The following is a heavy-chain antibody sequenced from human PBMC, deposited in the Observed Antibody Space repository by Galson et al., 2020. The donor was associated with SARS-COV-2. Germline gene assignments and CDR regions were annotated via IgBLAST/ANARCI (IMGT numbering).Heavy chain of an antibody. CDR2: INHSGST. V-gene: IGHV4-34*01. CDR1: GGSFSGYY. D-gene: IGHD3-16*02. Sequence: SETLSLTCAVYGGSFSGYYWSWIRQPPGKGLEWIGEINHSGSTNYNPSLKSQVTISVDTSKNQFSLKLSSVTAADTAVYYCARERGYVWGSYRPFDYWGQGTLVTVSS. CDR3: ARERGYVWGSYRPFDY. J-gene: IGHJ4*02.